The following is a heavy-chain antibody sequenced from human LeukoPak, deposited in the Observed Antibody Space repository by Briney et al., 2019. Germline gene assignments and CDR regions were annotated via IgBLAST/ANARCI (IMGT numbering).Heavy chain of an antibody. CDR1: GFNFDGYG. V-gene: IGHV3-33*06. CDR2: VWLDGTKR. D-gene: IGHD3-22*01. Sequence: PGGSLRLSCAASGFNFDGYGMHWVRQTPGKGLEWVAVVWLDGTKRDYAESVKGRFTISRDNSKNTVYLEMNRLRVGDTAIYYCAKDSAFNYDSSGYADYWGQGTLVIVSS. CDR3: AKDSAFNYDSSGYADY. J-gene: IGHJ4*02.